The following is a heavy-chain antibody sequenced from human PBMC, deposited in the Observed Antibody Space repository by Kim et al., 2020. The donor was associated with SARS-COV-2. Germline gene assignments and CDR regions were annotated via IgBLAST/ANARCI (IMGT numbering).Heavy chain of an antibody. Sequence: ASVKVSCKASGYTFTSYDINWVRQATGQGLEWMGWMNPNSGNTGYAQKFQGRVTMTRNTSISTAYMELSSLRSEDTAVYYCARGFRAAAGPFYYYYYMDVGAKGPRSPSP. D-gene: IGHD6-13*01. CDR1: GYTFTSYD. V-gene: IGHV1-8*01. J-gene: IGHJ6*03. CDR3: ARGFRAAAGPFYYYYYMDV. CDR2: MNPNSGNT.